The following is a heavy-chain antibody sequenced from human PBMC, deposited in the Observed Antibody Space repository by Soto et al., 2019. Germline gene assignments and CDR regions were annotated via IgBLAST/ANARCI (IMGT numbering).Heavy chain of an antibody. J-gene: IGHJ6*02. CDR3: ASDSGYGMDV. CDR1: GGSISSGGYY. CDR2: IYYSGRT. Sequence: QVQLQESGPGLVKPSQALSLTCTVSGGSISSGGYYWSWIRAQPGKGMEWRGYIYYSGRTYYNPSLKSRVTISVDTSKNQFSLKLSSVTAADTAVYYCASDSGYGMDVWGQGTTVTVSS. V-gene: IGHV4-31*03.